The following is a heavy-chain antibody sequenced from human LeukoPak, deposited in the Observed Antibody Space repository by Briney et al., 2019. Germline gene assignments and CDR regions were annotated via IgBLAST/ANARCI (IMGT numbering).Heavy chain of an antibody. D-gene: IGHD3-3*01. Sequence: ASVKVSCKASGYTFTGYYMHWVRQAPGQGLEWMGWINPNSGGTNYAQKFQGRVTMTRDTSISTAYMELSRLRSDDTAVYYCARASDYDFWSGYVAWGAFDIWGQGTMVTVSS. CDR3: ARASDYDFWSGYVAWGAFDI. V-gene: IGHV1-2*02. CDR2: INPNSGGT. J-gene: IGHJ3*02. CDR1: GYTFTGYY.